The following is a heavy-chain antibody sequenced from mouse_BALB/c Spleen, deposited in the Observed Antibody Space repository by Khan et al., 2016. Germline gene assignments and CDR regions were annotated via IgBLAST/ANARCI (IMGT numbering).Heavy chain of an antibody. CDR1: GYSITSGYG. CDR2: ISYSGST. J-gene: IGHJ2*01. D-gene: IGHD1-2*01. V-gene: IGHV3-2*02. CDR3: ARTARIKY. Sequence: EVQLQESGPGLVKPSQSLSLTCTVGGYSITSGYGWNWIRQFPGNKLEWMGYISYSGSTNYNPSLKSRISITRDTSKNQFFLQLNSVTTEDQATYYCARTARIKYWGQGTTLTVSS.